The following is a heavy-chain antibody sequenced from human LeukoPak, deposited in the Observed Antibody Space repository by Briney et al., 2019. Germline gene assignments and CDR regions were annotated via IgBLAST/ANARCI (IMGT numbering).Heavy chain of an antibody. Sequence: PSETLSLTCTVPGGSISSYYWSWIRQPAGKGLEWIGRIYTSGSTNYNPSLKSRVTMSVDTSKNQFSLKLSSVTAADTAVYYCARDLLWFGELLGGFWFDPWGQGTLVTVSS. J-gene: IGHJ5*02. D-gene: IGHD3-10*01. V-gene: IGHV4-4*07. CDR3: ARDLLWFGELLGGFWFDP. CDR2: IYTSGST. CDR1: GGSISSYY.